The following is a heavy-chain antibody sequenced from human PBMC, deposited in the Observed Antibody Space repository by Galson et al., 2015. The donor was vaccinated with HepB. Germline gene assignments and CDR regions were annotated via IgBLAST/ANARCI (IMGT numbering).Heavy chain of an antibody. CDR3: ARYYDTSGYRPAYFDY. Sequence: TLSLTCTVSGYSVTSGSFYWSWIRQPAGKGLEWIGRIYTSGSTNYNPSLKSRVTMSVDTSKNQFSLKLSSVTAADTAVYYCARYYDTSGYRPAYFDYWGQGTLVTVSS. J-gene: IGHJ4*02. V-gene: IGHV4-61*02. D-gene: IGHD3-22*01. CDR2: IYTSGST. CDR1: GYSVTSGSFY.